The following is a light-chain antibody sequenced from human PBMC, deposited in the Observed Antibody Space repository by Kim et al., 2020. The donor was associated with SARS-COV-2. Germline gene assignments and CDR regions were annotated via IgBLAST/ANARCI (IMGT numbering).Light chain of an antibody. V-gene: IGLV2-14*01. Sequence: QSVLTQPASVSGSPGQSITVSCTGTSSDFGAYNYVSWYQPHPGKAPKLIIFDVSKRPSGVSNRFSGSKSGNTASLTISGLLAEDEANYYCSSYVTSNTFMFGGGTQLTVL. CDR1: SSDFGAYNY. CDR3: SSYVTSNTFM. CDR2: DVS. J-gene: IGLJ3*02.